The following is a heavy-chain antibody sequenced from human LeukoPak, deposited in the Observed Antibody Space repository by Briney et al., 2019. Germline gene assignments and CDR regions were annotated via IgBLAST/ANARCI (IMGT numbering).Heavy chain of an antibody. V-gene: IGHV3-66*01. J-gene: IGHJ5*02. CDR1: GFTVSSNY. CDR2: LYRAGDT. CDR3: ARDAYDNTESVRWFDP. D-gene: IGHD3-9*01. Sequence: GGSLRLSCAAFGFTVSSNYMSWVRQPPGKGLEWVAVLYRAGDTYYADSVKGRFTISRDDSKNTLYLQMNTVRVEDTAVYYCARDAYDNTESVRWFDPWGQGTLVTV.